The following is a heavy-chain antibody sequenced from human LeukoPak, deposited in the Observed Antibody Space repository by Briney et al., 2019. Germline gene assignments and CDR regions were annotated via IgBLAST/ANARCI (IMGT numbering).Heavy chain of an antibody. Sequence: PGGSLRLSCAASGFTFSSYGMSWVRQAPGKGLEWVSYISSSGSTIYYADSVKGRFTISRDNAKNSLYLQMNSLRAEDTAVYYCARERTVTTSRFDYWGQGTLVTVSS. D-gene: IGHD4-17*01. CDR2: ISSSGSTI. CDR1: GFTFSSYG. J-gene: IGHJ4*02. CDR3: ARERTVTTSRFDY. V-gene: IGHV3-48*04.